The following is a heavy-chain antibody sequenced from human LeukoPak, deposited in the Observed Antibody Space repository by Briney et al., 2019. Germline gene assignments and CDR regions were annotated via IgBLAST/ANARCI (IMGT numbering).Heavy chain of an antibody. Sequence: PSETLSLTCTVSGDSITSGTYYWGWIRQPPGKGLEWIGSIYYSGNTYYNPSLQSRVTISVDTSKNQFPLKLSSVTAADTAVYYCARHAGGIAAAGTRPFDYWGQGTLVTVSS. CDR3: ARHAGGIAAAGTRPFDY. CDR2: IYYSGNT. CDR1: GDSITSGTYY. V-gene: IGHV4-39*01. J-gene: IGHJ4*02. D-gene: IGHD6-13*01.